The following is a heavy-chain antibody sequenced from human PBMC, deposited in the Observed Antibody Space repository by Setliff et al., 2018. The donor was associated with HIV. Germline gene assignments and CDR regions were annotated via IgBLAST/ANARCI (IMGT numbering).Heavy chain of an antibody. D-gene: IGHD2-15*01. V-gene: IGHV3-48*03. CDR2: ISSSGNTI. Sequence: LRLSCAASGFTFSSYAMSWVRQAPGEGLEWLSYISSSGNTIYYTDSLKGRFTISRDNARSSLYLEMNSLRAEDTAVYYCARDRGKSGGVLPGWFDSWGQGTLVTVSS. CDR1: GFTFSSYA. J-gene: IGHJ5*01. CDR3: ARDRGKSGGVLPGWFDS.